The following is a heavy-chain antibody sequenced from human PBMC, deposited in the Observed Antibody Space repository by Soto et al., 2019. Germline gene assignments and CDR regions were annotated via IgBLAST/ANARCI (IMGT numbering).Heavy chain of an antibody. CDR2: IYYSGST. Sequence: PSETLSLTCTVSGGSISSYYWSWIRQPPGKGLEWIGYIYYSGSTNYNPSLKSRVTISVDTSKNQFSLKLSSVTAADTAVYYCARGGEGYDYVWGSWNDFDYWGQGTLVTVS. D-gene: IGHD3-16*01. CDR3: ARGGEGYDYVWGSWNDFDY. CDR1: GGSISSYY. J-gene: IGHJ4*02. V-gene: IGHV4-59*01.